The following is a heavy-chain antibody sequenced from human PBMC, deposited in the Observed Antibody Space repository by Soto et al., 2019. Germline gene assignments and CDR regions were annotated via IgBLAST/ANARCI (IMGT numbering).Heavy chain of an antibody. CDR2: INPNSGGT. CDR3: ARDGVLRFLEWFPVNSDYYYYMDV. CDR1: GYTFTGYY. D-gene: IGHD3-3*01. J-gene: IGHJ6*03. V-gene: IGHV1-2*04. Sequence: GASVKVSCKASGYTFTGYYMHWVRQAPGQGLEWMGWINPNSGGTNYAQKFQGWVTMTRDTSISTAYMELSRLRSDDTAVYYCARDGVLRFLEWFPVNSDYYYYMDVWGKGTTVTVSS.